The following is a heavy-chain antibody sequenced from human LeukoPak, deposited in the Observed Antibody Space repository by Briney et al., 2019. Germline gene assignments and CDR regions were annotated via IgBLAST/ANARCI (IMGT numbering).Heavy chain of an antibody. CDR1: GSIFTTYW. Sequence: GASLQISCKGSGSIFTTYWFGGGRQLPDKGLEWMGIIYPGDSETRYSPSFQGQVTISVDKSISTAYLQWSSLKASDTAMYYCARLAFGGTLVFDYWGQGTPVTVSS. CDR3: ARLAFGGTLVFDY. V-gene: IGHV5-51*01. D-gene: IGHD3-16*01. J-gene: IGHJ4*02. CDR2: IYPGDSET.